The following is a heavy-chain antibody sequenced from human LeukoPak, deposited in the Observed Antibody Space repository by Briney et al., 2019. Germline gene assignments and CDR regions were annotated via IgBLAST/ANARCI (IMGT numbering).Heavy chain of an antibody. V-gene: IGHV3-64*01. CDR2: NTGSGGTT. Sequence: PGGSLRLSCAASGFTFSNYAMHWVRQAPGKGLEYVSANTGSGGTTYYANSVKGRFTISRDNSKNTLHLQMGSLRAEDMAVYYCARGKGFDYWGQGTLVTVSS. J-gene: IGHJ4*02. CDR3: ARGKGFDY. CDR1: GFTFSNYA.